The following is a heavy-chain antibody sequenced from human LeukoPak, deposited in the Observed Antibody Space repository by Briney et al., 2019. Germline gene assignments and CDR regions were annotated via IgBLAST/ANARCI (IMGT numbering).Heavy chain of an antibody. CDR3: ARTAYYDISTGYPYYFDY. V-gene: IGHV3-64*04. D-gene: IGHD3-9*01. CDR2: ISSNGGST. CDR1: GFTFSRYA. Sequence: PGGSLRLSCSASGFTFSRYAMHWVRQAPGKGLEYVSAISSNGGSTYYGDSVKGRFTISRDNSKNSLYLQMNSLRDEDTAVYYCARTAYYDISTGYPYYFDYWGQGTLVTVSS. J-gene: IGHJ4*02.